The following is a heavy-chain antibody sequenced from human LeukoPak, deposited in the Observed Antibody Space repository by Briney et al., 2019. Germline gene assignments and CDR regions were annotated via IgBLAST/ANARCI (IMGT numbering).Heavy chain of an antibody. CDR1: GFTFSSYG. D-gene: IGHD6-19*01. J-gene: IGHJ4*02. CDR3: AKDRGYNSGRGPIDY. Sequence: GGSLRLSCAASGFTFSSYGMHWVRQAPGKGLEWVAVISYDGTNKYYADSVKGRFTISRDNSKNTLYLQMNSLRAEDTAVYYCAKDRGYNSGRGPIDYWGQGTLVTVS. CDR2: ISYDGTNK. V-gene: IGHV3-30*18.